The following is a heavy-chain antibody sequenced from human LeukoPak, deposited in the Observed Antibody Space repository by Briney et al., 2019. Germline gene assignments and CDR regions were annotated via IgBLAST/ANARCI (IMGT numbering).Heavy chain of an antibody. CDR3: ARGTYYYDSSFDY. CDR2: ISSIGSTI. V-gene: IGHV3-11*01. Sequence: PGGSLRLSCAASGFTFSDYYMSWIRQAPGKGLEWVSYISSIGSTIYYADSVKGRFTISRDNAKNSLYLQMNSLRAEDTAVYYCARGTYYYDSSFDYWGQGTLVTVSS. CDR1: GFTFSDYY. D-gene: IGHD3-22*01. J-gene: IGHJ4*02.